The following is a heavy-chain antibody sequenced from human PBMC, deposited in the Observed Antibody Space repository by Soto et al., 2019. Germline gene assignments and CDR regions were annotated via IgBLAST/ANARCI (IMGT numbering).Heavy chain of an antibody. J-gene: IGHJ4*02. Sequence: QVQLQESGPGLVKPSQTLSLTCTVSGGSISRGASYWSWIRQHPGKGLEWIGYIYYSGGSYYNPSLKSRVTISLDTSKNQFSLKLSSVTAADTAVYYCAREPSSDYYDSVGYYFDYWGQGTLVTVSS. CDR1: GGSISRGASY. D-gene: IGHD3-22*01. CDR2: IYYSGGS. V-gene: IGHV4-31*03. CDR3: AREPSSDYYDSVGYYFDY.